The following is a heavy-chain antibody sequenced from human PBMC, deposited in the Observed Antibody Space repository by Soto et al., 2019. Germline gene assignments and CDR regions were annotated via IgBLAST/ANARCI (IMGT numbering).Heavy chain of an antibody. J-gene: IGHJ3*02. CDR3: ARDRERSGWGAFDI. CDR1: GFTFDDYG. CDR2: INWNGGST. V-gene: IGHV3-20*01. Sequence: GGSLRLSCAASGFTFDDYGMSWVRQAPGKGLEWVSGINWNGGSTGYADSVKGRFTISRDNAKNSLYLQMNSLRAEDTALYHCARDRERSGWGAFDIWGQGTMVTVSS. D-gene: IGHD3-16*01.